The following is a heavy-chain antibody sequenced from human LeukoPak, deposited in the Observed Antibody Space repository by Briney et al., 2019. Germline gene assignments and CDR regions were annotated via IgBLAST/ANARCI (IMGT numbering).Heavy chain of an antibody. Sequence: VGSLRLSCAASGFTFSSYSMSWVRQAPGKGLEWVSSISSSSSYIYYADSVKGRFTISRDNAKNSLYLQMNSLRAEDTAVYYCARESGYSYGYSFDYWGQGTLVTVSS. V-gene: IGHV3-21*01. CDR2: ISSSSSYI. CDR3: ARESGYSYGYSFDY. D-gene: IGHD5-18*01. J-gene: IGHJ4*02. CDR1: GFTFSSYS.